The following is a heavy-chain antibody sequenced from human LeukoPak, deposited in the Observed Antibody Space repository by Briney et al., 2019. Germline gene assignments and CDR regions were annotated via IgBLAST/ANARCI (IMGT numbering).Heavy chain of an antibody. J-gene: IGHJ4*02. V-gene: IGHV3-30*03. CDR3: AREGGLYSSGFDY. CDR2: ISNDGTNK. Sequence: PGGSLRLSCAASGFTFSSYAMHWVRQAPGKGLEWVALISNDGTNKYFADSVKGRFTISRDNSKNTPFLQMNSLRSEDTAVYYCAREGGLYSSGFDYWGQGTLVTVSS. CDR1: GFTFSSYA. D-gene: IGHD6-19*01.